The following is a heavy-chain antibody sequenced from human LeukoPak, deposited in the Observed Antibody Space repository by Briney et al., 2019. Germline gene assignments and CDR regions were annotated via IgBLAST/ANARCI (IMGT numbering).Heavy chain of an antibody. CDR3: ASRSLGYCSGGSCLRRFDP. Sequence: SETLSLTCAVYGGSFSGYYWSWIRQPPGKGLEWIGEINHSGSTNYNPSLKSRVTISADTSKNQFSLRLSSVTAADTAVYYCASRSLGYCSGGSCLRRFDPWGQGTLDTVSS. J-gene: IGHJ5*02. V-gene: IGHV4-34*01. CDR1: GGSFSGYY. D-gene: IGHD2-15*01. CDR2: INHSGST.